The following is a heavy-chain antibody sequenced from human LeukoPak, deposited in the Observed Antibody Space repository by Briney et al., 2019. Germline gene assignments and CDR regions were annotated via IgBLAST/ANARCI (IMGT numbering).Heavy chain of an antibody. CDR2: ISWNSGSI. CDR1: GFTLDDYA. D-gene: IGHD3-10*01. Sequence: QPGRSLRLSCAASGFTLDDYAMHWVRQAPGKGLEWVSGISWNSGSIGYADSVKGRFTISRDNAKNSLYLQMNSLRAEDTALYYCAKDIERFGELFGWFDPWGQGTLVTVSS. J-gene: IGHJ5*02. V-gene: IGHV3-9*01. CDR3: AKDIERFGELFGWFDP.